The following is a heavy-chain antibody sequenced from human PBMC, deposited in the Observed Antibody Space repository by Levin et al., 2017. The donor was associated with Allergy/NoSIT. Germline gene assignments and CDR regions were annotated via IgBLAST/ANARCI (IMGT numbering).Heavy chain of an antibody. D-gene: IGHD2-21*02. J-gene: IGHJ6*02. Sequence: GGSLRLSCAATGFTFRDYWMTWVRQTPGRGLEWVSVIYSDGSTYYADSVKGRFTISRDNSKNTLYLQMNSLRAEDTAVYYCAKGTDCGGDCYPTYYYYGMDVWGQGTTVTVSS. V-gene: IGHV3-23*03. CDR2: IYSDGST. CDR3: AKGTDCGGDCYPTYYYYGMDV. CDR1: GFTFRDYW.